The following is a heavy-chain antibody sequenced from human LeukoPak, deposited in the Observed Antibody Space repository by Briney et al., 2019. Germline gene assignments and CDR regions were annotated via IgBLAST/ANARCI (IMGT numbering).Heavy chain of an antibody. J-gene: IGHJ5*02. Sequence: PGGSLRLSCAASGFTFSNAWMSWVRQAPGKGLEWVGRIKSKTDGGTTDYAAPVKGRFTISRDDSKNTLYLQMNSLKTEDTAVYYCTTDPDIVVVPAAVINWFDPWGQGTLVTVSS. CDR1: GFTFSNAW. V-gene: IGHV3-15*01. CDR3: TTDPDIVVVPAAVINWFDP. CDR2: IKSKTDGGTT. D-gene: IGHD2-2*01.